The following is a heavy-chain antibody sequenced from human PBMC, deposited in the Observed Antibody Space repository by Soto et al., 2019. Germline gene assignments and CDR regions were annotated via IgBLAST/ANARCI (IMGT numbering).Heavy chain of an antibody. Sequence: QVQLVQSGAEVKKPGSSVKVSCKASGGTFSSYAISWVRQAPGQGLEWMGGIIPIFGTANYAQKFQGRVTISAVESTWTAYMEMSSLRSEDTAVYYCARIAVAGLSAFDSWGQGTMVTVSS. J-gene: IGHJ3*02. CDR3: ARIAVAGLSAFDS. D-gene: IGHD6-19*01. CDR2: IIPIFGTA. CDR1: GGTFSSYA. V-gene: IGHV1-69*01.